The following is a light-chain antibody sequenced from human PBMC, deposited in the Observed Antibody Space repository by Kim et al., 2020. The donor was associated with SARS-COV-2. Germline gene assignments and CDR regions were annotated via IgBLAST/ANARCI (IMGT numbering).Light chain of an antibody. V-gene: IGLV1-40*01. CDR2: GNS. J-gene: IGLJ2*01. Sequence: QSVLTQPPSVSRAPGQRVTISCTGAGYDVHWYQHLPGTVPKLLIYGNSNRPSGVPDRFSGSKSDTSASLAITGLQAEDEADYYCQSYDSSLSGVVFGGGTQLTVL. CDR3: QSYDSSLSGVV. CDR1: GAGYD.